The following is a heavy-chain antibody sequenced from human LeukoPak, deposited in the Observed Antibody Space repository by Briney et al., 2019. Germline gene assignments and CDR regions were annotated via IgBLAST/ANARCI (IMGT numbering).Heavy chain of an antibody. J-gene: IGHJ4*02. CDR2: IYYSGST. CDR1: GGSISSGDYY. D-gene: IGHD3-10*01. V-gene: IGHV4-30-4*08. Sequence: SSETLSLTCTVSGGSISSGDYYWSWIRQPPGKGLEWIRYIYYSGSTYYNPSLKSRVTISVDTSKNQFSLKLSSVTAADTAVYYCARSFHVTMVRGVIDYFDYWGQGTLVTVSS. CDR3: ARSFHVTMVRGVIDYFDY.